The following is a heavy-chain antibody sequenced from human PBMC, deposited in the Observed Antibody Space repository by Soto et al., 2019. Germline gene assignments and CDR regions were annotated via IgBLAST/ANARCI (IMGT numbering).Heavy chain of an antibody. Sequence: EVLLVESGGGVVQPGGSLRLSCAASGFTLNNYWMHWVRQAPGKGLEWVSRINIDGRSTTYADSVKGRFSISRDTSKNRLYLQMNSLRAEDTAVYYCARGPPGYNVLTGYPREDYYYYAMDVWGQGTTVSVSS. D-gene: IGHD3-9*01. J-gene: IGHJ6*02. CDR2: INIDGRST. V-gene: IGHV3-74*01. CDR1: GFTLNNYW. CDR3: ARGPPGYNVLTGYPREDYYYYAMDV.